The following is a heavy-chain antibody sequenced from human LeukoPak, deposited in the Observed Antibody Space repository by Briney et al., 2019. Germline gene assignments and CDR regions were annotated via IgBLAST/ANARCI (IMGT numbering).Heavy chain of an antibody. V-gene: IGHV3-64*01. CDR1: GFTFGNYA. CDR2: ISTNGAGT. D-gene: IGHD1-26*01. CDR3: ARDHEWGRAYFDY. Sequence: GGSLRLSCAASGFTFGNYAMHWVRQAPGKGLEYVSGISTNGAGTYYANSVKGRFTISRDNSKNTLYLQMNSLRAEDTAVYYCARDHEWGRAYFDYWGQGTLVTVSS. J-gene: IGHJ4*02.